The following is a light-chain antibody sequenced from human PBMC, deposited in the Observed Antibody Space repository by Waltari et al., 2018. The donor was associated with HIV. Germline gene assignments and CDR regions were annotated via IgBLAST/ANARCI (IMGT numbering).Light chain of an antibody. CDR2: EDT. V-gene: IGLV3-1*01. Sequence: SYDLTQPPSVSVVPGQTATSTCSGNKLGDRFVQGFHQQPGLSPILLIFEDTKRPSGIPERFSASTSANTSTLAISGAQPVDEGDYYCQAWDTNTVVFGGGTKLTVL. CDR3: QAWDTNTVV. J-gene: IGLJ2*01. CDR1: KLGDRF.